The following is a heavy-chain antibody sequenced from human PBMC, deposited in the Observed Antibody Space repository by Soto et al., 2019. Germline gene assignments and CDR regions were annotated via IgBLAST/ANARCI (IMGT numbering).Heavy chain of an antibody. CDR3: ARLTLAHDSSGYHIFDY. J-gene: IGHJ4*02. D-gene: IGHD3-22*01. CDR2: IDPTDSYT. CDR1: GYSFTTYW. V-gene: IGHV5-10-1*01. Sequence: GESLKISCQGSGYSFTTYWISWVRQMPWKGLECMGRIDPTDSYTDYSPSFEGHVTMSVDRSINTAYLEWSSLKASDTAMYYCARLTLAHDSSGYHIFDYWGQGTLVTVTS.